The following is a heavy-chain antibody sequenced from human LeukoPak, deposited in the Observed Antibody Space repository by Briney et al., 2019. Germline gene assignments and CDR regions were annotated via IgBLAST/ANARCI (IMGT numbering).Heavy chain of an antibody. D-gene: IGHD6-13*01. CDR3: ARNRAAADLDY. J-gene: IGHJ4*02. V-gene: IGHV3-33*01. CDR2: IWYDGSNK. Sequence: GRSLRLSCAASGFTFSSYGMHWVRQAPGKGLEWVAVIWYDGSNKYYADSVKGRFTISRDNSKNTLYLQMNSLRAEDTAVYYCARNRAAADLDYWGQGTLVTVSS. CDR1: GFTFSSYG.